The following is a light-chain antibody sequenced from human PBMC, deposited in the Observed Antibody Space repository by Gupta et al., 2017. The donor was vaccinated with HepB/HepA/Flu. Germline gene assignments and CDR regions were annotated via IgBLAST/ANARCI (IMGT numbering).Light chain of an antibody. CDR1: TSDVGAYND. V-gene: IGLV2-14*03. J-gene: IGLJ2*01. CDR3: SCYTSSKTVV. CDR2: DVY. Sequence: QSALTHPASASGSPGQSTTIFCTRSTSDVGAYNDVTWYQQHPGKAPKVMIYDVYYRPSGVSNRFSGSKSGNTASLTISGLQAEDDANYYCSCYTSSKTVVFGGGTKVNVL.